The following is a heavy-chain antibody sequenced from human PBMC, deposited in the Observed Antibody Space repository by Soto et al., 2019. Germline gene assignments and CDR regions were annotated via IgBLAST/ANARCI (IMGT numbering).Heavy chain of an antibody. CDR3: AREVDIVVVPAAIPGFDP. CDR1: GYTFTSYG. D-gene: IGHD2-2*03. V-gene: IGHV1-18*01. CDR2: ISAYNGNT. J-gene: IGHJ5*02. Sequence: GASVKVSCKASGYTFTSYGISWVRQAPGQGLEWMGWISAYNGNTNYAQKLQGRVTMTTDTSTSTAYMELRSLRSDDTALYYCAREVDIVVVPAAIPGFDPWGQGTLVTVSS.